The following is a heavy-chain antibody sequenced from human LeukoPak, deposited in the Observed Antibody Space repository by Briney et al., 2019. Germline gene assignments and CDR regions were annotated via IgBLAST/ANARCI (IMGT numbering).Heavy chain of an antibody. V-gene: IGHV4-61*02. CDR1: GGSISSGSYY. CDR2: IYTSGST. CDR3: ARDFRGYYMDV. J-gene: IGHJ6*03. D-gene: IGHD5-24*01. Sequence: SQTLSLTCTVSGGSISSGSYYWSWIRQPAGKGLEWIGRIYTSGSTNYNPSLKSRVTISVDTSKNQFSLKLSSVTAADTAVYYCARDFRGYYMDVWGKGTTVTVSS.